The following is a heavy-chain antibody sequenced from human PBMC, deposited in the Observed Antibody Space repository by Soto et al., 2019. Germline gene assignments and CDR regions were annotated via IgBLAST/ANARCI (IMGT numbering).Heavy chain of an antibody. V-gene: IGHV4-61*01. J-gene: IGHJ3*02. CDR2: IYYTETP. Sequence: TSETLSLTCTVSGGSVSSGNYYWSWIRQSPGKGLEWIGYIYYTETPKFNPSLKSRVTISVDTSKNQFSLKLSSVTAADTAIYYCASGYDFVWASYRPFDIWGQGTMVT. CDR3: ASGYDFVWASYRPFDI. D-gene: IGHD3-16*02. CDR1: GGSVSSGNYY.